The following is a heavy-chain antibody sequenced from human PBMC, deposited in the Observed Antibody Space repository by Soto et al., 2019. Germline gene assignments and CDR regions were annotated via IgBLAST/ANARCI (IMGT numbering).Heavy chain of an antibody. V-gene: IGHV1-18*01. CDR3: ARDLGYCDSSAGWNDAFDI. J-gene: IGHJ3*02. CDR2: ISAYNGNT. Sequence: QVQLVQSGAEVKKPGASVKVSCKASGYTFTSYGISWVRQAPGQGLEWMGWISAYNGNTNYAQKLQGRVTMTTDTXXRXAXXELRSLRADDTAVYYCARDLGYCDSSAGWNDAFDIWGQGTMVTVSS. CDR1: GYTFTSYG. D-gene: IGHD3-22*01.